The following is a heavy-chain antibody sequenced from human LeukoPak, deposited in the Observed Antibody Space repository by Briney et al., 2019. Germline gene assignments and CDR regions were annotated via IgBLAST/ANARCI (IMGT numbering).Heavy chain of an antibody. D-gene: IGHD5-24*01. CDR2: IYYSGST. CDR1: GGSISSYY. CDR3: ARQSMATLDY. V-gene: IGHV4-59*08. Sequence: TSETLSLTCTVSGGSISSYYWSWIRQPPGKGLEWIGYIYYSGSTNYNPSLKSRVTISVDTSKNQFSLKLSSVTAADTAVYYCARQSMATLDYWGQGTLVAVSS. J-gene: IGHJ4*02.